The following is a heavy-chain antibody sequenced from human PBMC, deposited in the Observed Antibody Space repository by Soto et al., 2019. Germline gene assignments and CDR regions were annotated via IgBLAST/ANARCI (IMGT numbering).Heavy chain of an antibody. CDR2: TIPIFGTA. Sequence: QVQLMQSGAEVKKPGSSVKVSCKASGGTFRNYAISWVRQAPGQGLEWMGGTIPIFGTANYAQKFQGRVTITADESTSTAYMELSSLRSEDTAVYYCVRPTQIKQYCSGDCYSAPLDYWGQGTLVTVSS. D-gene: IGHD2-21*02. V-gene: IGHV1-69*12. J-gene: IGHJ4*02. CDR3: VRPTQIKQYCSGDCYSAPLDY. CDR1: GGTFRNYA.